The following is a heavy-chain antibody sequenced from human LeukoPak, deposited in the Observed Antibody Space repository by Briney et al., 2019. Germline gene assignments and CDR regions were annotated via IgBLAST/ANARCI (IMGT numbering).Heavy chain of an antibody. D-gene: IGHD5-18*01. CDR1: GFTVSSNY. Sequence: GGSLRLSCAASGFTVSSNYMSWVRQAPGKGLEWVSVIYSGGSTYYADSVKGRFTISRDNSKNTLYLQMNSLRAEDTAVYYCAREEYSYGYPYYYYYMDVWGKGTTVTISS. V-gene: IGHV3-66*01. CDR3: AREEYSYGYPYYYYYMDV. CDR2: IYSGGST. J-gene: IGHJ6*03.